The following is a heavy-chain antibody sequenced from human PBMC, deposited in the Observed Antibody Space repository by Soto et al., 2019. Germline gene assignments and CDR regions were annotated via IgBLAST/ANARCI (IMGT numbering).Heavy chain of an antibody. CDR3: ARGDGGTSFLEDY. D-gene: IGHD3-3*01. Sequence: GGSLRLSCAASGFTFSSYSMNWVRQAPGKGLEWVSYISSSSTSMYYADSVKGRFTISRDNAKNSLYLQMNSLRDEDTAVYYCARGDGGTSFLEDYWGQGALVTVSS. CDR2: ISSSSTSM. CDR1: GFTFSSYS. V-gene: IGHV3-48*02. J-gene: IGHJ4*02.